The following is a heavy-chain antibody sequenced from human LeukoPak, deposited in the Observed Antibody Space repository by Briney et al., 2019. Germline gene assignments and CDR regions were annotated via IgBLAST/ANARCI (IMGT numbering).Heavy chain of an antibody. CDR2: ITPNSGGT. V-gene: IGHV1-2*02. CDR1: GYTFTEYY. J-gene: IGHJ4*02. Sequence: ASVKVSCKGSGYTFTEYYMHWVRQAPGQGLEWMGWITPNSGGTNYAQRFQGRVTMTWDTSISTAYLEVTRLISDDTAVYYCARGHPERNFDYWGQGTLVTVSS. CDR3: ARGHPERNFDY.